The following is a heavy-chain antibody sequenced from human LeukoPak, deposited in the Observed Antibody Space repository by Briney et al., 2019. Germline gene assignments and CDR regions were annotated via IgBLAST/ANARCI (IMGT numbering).Heavy chain of an antibody. Sequence: GGSLRLSCAASGFTFSSYSMNWVRQAPGKGLEWVSSISSSSSCIYYADSVKGRFTISRDNAKNSLYLQMNSLRAEDTAVYYCARGLPIVVVVAATDAFDIWGQGTMVTVSS. J-gene: IGHJ3*02. D-gene: IGHD2-15*01. CDR2: ISSSSSCI. CDR3: ARGLPIVVVVAATDAFDI. CDR1: GFTFSSYS. V-gene: IGHV3-21*01.